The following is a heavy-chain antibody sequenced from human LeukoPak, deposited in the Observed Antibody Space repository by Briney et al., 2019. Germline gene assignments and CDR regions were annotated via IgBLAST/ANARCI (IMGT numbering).Heavy chain of an antibody. CDR1: GGSISSGSYY. D-gene: IGHD3-3*01. V-gene: IGHV4-61*02. CDR2: IYTSGST. CDR3: ARDAGWSGSDPFDI. Sequence: SETLSLTCTVSGGSISSGSYYWSWIRQPAGKGLEWIGRIYTSGSTNYNPSLKSRVTISVDTSKNQLSLKLSSVTAADTAVYYCARDAGWSGSDPFDIWGQGTMVTVSS. J-gene: IGHJ3*02.